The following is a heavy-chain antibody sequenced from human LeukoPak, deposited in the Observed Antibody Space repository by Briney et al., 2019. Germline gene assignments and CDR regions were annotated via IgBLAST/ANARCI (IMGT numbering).Heavy chain of an antibody. CDR3: ARETIVVVLAAMVYYYYYMDV. V-gene: IGHV4-4*07. Sequence: PSETLSLTCTVSGGSISSYYWSWIRQPAGKGLEWIGRIYTSGSTNYNPSLKSRVTMSVDTSKNQFSLKLSSVTAADTAVYYCARETIVVVLAAMVYYYYYMDVWGKGTTVTVSS. J-gene: IGHJ6*03. CDR2: IYTSGST. D-gene: IGHD2-2*01. CDR1: GGSISSYY.